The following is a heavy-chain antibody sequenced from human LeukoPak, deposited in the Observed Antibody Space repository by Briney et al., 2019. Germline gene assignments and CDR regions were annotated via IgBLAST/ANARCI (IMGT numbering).Heavy chain of an antibody. D-gene: IGHD2-2*01. Sequence: ASVKVSCKASGYTFTNYVISWVRQAPGQGLEWRGWISAYNGNTKYAQKFQGRGTMTTDTSTSTAYMELRSLRSDDTAVYYCARTLAGLVVPAAEYWGQGNLVTVSS. CDR1: GYTFTNYV. CDR2: ISAYNGNT. V-gene: IGHV1-18*01. CDR3: ARTLAGLVVPAAEY. J-gene: IGHJ4*02.